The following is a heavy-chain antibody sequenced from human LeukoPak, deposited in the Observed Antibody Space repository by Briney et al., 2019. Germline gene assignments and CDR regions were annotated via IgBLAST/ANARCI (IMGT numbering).Heavy chain of an antibody. D-gene: IGHD3-3*01. CDR1: GGSISSYY. V-gene: IGHV4-59*12. CDR2: IYYSGST. J-gene: IGHJ3*02. CDR3: ARNAGPWSTDAFDI. Sequence: SETLSLTCTVSGGSISSYYWSWIRQPPGKGLEWIGYIYYSGSTNYNPSLKSRVTISVDTSKNQFSLKLSSVTAVDTAVYYCARNAGPWSTDAFDIWGQGTMVTVSS.